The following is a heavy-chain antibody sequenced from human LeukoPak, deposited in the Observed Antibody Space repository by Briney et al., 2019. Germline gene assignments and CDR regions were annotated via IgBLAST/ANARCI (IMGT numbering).Heavy chain of an antibody. CDR1: GFTSSSYG. CDR2: ISYDGSNK. J-gene: IGHJ4*02. D-gene: IGHD3-22*01. Sequence: GGSLRLSCAASGFTSSSYGMHWVRQAPGKGLEWVAVISYDGSNKYYADSVKGRFTISRDNSKNTLYLQMNSLRAEDTALYYCAKDGYYDSSGYFDYWGQGTLVTVSS. CDR3: AKDGYYDSSGYFDY. V-gene: IGHV3-30*18.